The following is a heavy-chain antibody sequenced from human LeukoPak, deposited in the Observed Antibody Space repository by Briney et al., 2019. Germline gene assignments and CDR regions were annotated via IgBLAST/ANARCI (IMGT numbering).Heavy chain of an antibody. Sequence: LRLSCAASGFTFSDHYMDWIRQAPGKGLEWIGYHYYSGTTNYSPSLKSRVDISIGMFRNQFSLRLTSVTAADTAVYYCARGRYYGDYIDYWGQGALVTVSS. V-gene: IGHV4-30-4*08. CDR2: HYYSGTT. CDR3: ARGRYYGDYIDY. D-gene: IGHD4-17*01. J-gene: IGHJ4*02. CDR1: GFTFSDHY.